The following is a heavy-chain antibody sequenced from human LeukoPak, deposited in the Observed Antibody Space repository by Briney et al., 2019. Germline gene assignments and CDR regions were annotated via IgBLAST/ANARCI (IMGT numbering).Heavy chain of an antibody. Sequence: ASVTVSCKASGYTFTSYYIHWVRQAPGQGLEWMGIINPSDGSTTYAQKFQGRVTMTTDTSTSTVYTELSSLRSEDTAVYYCARHQGAGEYPFDYWGQGTLVTVSS. D-gene: IGHD3-16*01. CDR2: INPSDGST. J-gene: IGHJ4*02. CDR3: ARHQGAGEYPFDY. CDR1: GYTFTSYY. V-gene: IGHV1-46*01.